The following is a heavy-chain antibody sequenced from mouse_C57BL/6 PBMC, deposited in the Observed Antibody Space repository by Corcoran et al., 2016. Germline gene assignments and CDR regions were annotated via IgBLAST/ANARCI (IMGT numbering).Heavy chain of an antibody. CDR3: ARWSYGYPFAY. D-gene: IGHD2-2*01. CDR2: INTYSGVP. J-gene: IGHJ3*01. V-gene: IGHV9-3*01. CDR1: GYTFTTYG. Sequence: QIQLVQSGPELKKPGETVKISCKASGYTFTTYGMSWVKQAPGKGLKWMGWINTYSGVPTYADDFKGRFAFSLETSASTAYLQINNLKNEDTATYFCARWSYGYPFAYWGQGTLVTVSA.